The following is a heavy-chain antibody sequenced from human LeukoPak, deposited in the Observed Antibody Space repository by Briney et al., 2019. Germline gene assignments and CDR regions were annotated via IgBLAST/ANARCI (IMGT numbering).Heavy chain of an antibody. D-gene: IGHD3-22*01. CDR3: ARGPGSSGGAYVGDY. CDR1: GFTFSNHW. V-gene: IGHV3-74*01. CDR2: IDGGGSST. Sequence: GGSLRLSCVASGFTFSNHWMHWVRQVPGKGLVWVSRIDGGGSSTSYADSVKGRFSISRDNGENTLYLQMNSLRVEDTAVYYCARGPGSSGGAYVGDYWGHGTLVTVSS. J-gene: IGHJ4*01.